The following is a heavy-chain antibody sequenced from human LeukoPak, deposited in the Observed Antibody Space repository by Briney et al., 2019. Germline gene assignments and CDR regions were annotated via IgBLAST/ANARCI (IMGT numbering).Heavy chain of an antibody. CDR1: GGSFSGYY. J-gene: IGHJ4*02. CDR2: INHSGST. V-gene: IGHV4-34*01. Sequence: PSETLSLTYAVYGGSFSGYYWSWLRQPPGKGLEWIGEINHSGSTNYNPSLKSRVTISVDTSKNQFSLKLSSVTAADTAVYYCARARADPGSGSGDCVFDYWGQGTLVTVSS. CDR3: ARARADPGSGSGDCVFDY. D-gene: IGHD2-21*02.